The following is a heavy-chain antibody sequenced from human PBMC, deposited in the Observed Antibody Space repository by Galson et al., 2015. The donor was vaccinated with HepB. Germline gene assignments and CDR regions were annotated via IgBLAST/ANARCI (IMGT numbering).Heavy chain of an antibody. CDR3: ARGPGDYIWGSYRPFDY. CDR2: ISGSGGST. CDR1: GFTFNNYA. D-gene: IGHD3-16*02. V-gene: IGHV3-23*01. Sequence: SLRLSCAASGFTFNNYAMSWVRQAPGKGLEWVSGISGSGGSTYYADSVKGRFTISRDNSKNTFYLQMNSLRAEDTAVYYCARGPGDYIWGSYRPFDYWGQGTLVTVSS. J-gene: IGHJ4*02.